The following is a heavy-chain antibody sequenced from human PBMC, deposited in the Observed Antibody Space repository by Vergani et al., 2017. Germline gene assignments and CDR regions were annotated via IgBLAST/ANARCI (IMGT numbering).Heavy chain of an antibody. J-gene: IGHJ4*02. Sequence: QVQLQESGPGLVKPSQTLSLTCAVSGGSISSGRYYWSWIRQPAGKGLEWIGRIYTSGGTNYNPSLKSRVTISVDTSKNQFSLKLSSVTAADTAVYYCARTLEYYDSSGWGFDYWGQGTLVTVSS. CDR1: GGSISSGRYY. CDR2: IYTSGGT. D-gene: IGHD3-22*01. CDR3: ARTLEYYDSSGWGFDY. V-gene: IGHV4-61*02.